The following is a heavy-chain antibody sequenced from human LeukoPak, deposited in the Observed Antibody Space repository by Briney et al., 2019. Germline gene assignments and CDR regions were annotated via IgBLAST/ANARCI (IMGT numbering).Heavy chain of an antibody. CDR1: GYTFTSYA. CDR2: INAGNGNT. V-gene: IGHV1-3*01. J-gene: IGHJ4*02. Sequence: ASVKVSCKASGYTFTSYAMHWVRQAPGQRLEWMGWINAGNGNTKYSQKFQGRVTITRDTSASTAYMELSSLRSEDTAVYYCARDPYGDYGFDYWGLGTLVTVSS. CDR3: ARDPYGDYGFDY. D-gene: IGHD4-17*01.